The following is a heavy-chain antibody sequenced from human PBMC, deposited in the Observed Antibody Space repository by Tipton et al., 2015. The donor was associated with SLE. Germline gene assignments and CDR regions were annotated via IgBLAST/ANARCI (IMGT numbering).Heavy chain of an antibody. D-gene: IGHD6-13*01. CDR2: IYTSGST. CDR1: GGSISSSSYY. Sequence: TLSLTCTVSGGSISSSSYYWGWIRQPAGKGLEWIGRIYTSGSTNYNPSLKSRVTMSVDTSKNQFSLKLSSVTAADTAVYYCARGGIAAAGKAFDIWGQGTMVTVSS. V-gene: IGHV4-61*02. J-gene: IGHJ3*02. CDR3: ARGGIAAAGKAFDI.